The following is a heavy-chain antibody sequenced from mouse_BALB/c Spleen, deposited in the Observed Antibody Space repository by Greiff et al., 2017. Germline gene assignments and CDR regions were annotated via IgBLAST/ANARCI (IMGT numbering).Heavy chain of an antibody. J-gene: IGHJ2*01. D-gene: IGHD4-1*01. Sequence: EVQRVESGPGLVKPSQSLSLTCSVTGYSITSGYYWNWIRQFPGNKLEWMGYISYDGSNNYNPSLKNRISITRDTSKNQFFLKLNSVTTEDTATYYCARDQNWYYFDYWGQGTTLTVSS. V-gene: IGHV3-6*02. CDR3: ARDQNWYYFDY. CDR1: GYSITSGYY. CDR2: ISYDGSN.